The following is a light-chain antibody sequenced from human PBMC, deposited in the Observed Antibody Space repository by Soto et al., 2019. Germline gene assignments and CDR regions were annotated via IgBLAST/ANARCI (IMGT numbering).Light chain of an antibody. CDR1: SSDVGRYNY. CDR3: SSYTSSSTLV. CDR2: DVS. Sequence: QSALTQPASVSGSPGQSSTISCTGTSSDVGRYNYVSWYQQHPGKAPKLMIYDVSNRPSGVSNRFSGSKSGNTASLTISGLQAEDEADYYCSSYTSSSTLVFGGGTKLTVL. J-gene: IGLJ2*01. V-gene: IGLV2-14*01.